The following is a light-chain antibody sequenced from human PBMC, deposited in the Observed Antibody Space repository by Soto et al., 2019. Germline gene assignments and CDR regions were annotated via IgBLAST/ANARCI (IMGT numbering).Light chain of an antibody. J-gene: IGLJ2*01. CDR3: ISYTSSAVV. Sequence: QSALTQPASVSGTPGQSITISCTGSNSDVGIYDFVSWYQHHPGRAPKLIVSEVSHRPSGVSNRFSGSKSGNTASLTISGLQSEDEADYYCISYTSSAVVFGGGTKLTVL. V-gene: IGLV2-14*01. CDR2: EVS. CDR1: NSDVGIYDF.